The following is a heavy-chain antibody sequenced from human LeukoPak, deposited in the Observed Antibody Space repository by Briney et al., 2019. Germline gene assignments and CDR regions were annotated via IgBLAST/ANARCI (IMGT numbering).Heavy chain of an antibody. Sequence: SETLSLTCTVSGGSISSGSYYWSWIRQPAGKGLEWIGRIYSSGSTNYNPSLKSRVTISVDTSKNQFSLKLSSVTAADTAVYYCARRGKDYSNPRGDYYYMDVWGKGTTVTISS. V-gene: IGHV4-61*02. CDR1: GGSISSGSYY. D-gene: IGHD4-11*01. CDR3: ARRGKDYSNPRGDYYYMDV. J-gene: IGHJ6*03. CDR2: IYSSGST.